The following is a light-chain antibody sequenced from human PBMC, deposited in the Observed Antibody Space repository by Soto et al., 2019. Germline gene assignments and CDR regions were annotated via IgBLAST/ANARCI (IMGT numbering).Light chain of an antibody. CDR3: YSAAGNNRGV. J-gene: IGLJ2*01. V-gene: IGLV3-27*01. Sequence: SYELTQPSSVSVSPGQTATITCSGAVLAKKYARWFQQQPGQAPVLVIYKDSERPSGIPERFSGSSSGTTVTLTIRGAQVEDEADYYCYSAAGNNRGVFGGGTKLTVL. CDR1: VLAKKY. CDR2: KDS.